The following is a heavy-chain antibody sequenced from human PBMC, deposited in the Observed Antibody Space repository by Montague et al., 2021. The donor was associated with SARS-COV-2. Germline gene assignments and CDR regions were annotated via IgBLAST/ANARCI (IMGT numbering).Heavy chain of an antibody. CDR1: GGSISTYY. D-gene: IGHD3-10*01. CDR3: AGADITMVRGDNRWSFDI. Sequence: SETLSLTCTVSGGSISTYYWSWIRQPPGKGLEWIGYIYYSGSTNYYPSLKSRVTISVDTSKNQFSLKLSSATAADTAVYYCAGADITMVRGDNRWSFDIWGQGTMVTVSS. V-gene: IGHV4-59*01. J-gene: IGHJ3*02. CDR2: IYYSGST.